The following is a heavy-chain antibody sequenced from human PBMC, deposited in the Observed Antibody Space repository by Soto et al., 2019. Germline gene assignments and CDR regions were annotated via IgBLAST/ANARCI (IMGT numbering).Heavy chain of an antibody. CDR1: GGSVSSGSYY. J-gene: IGHJ4*02. CDR2: IYYTGST. CDR3: ARIPGLWSFRFDY. V-gene: IGHV4-61*01. D-gene: IGHD2-21*01. Sequence: SETLSLTCTVSGGSVSSGSYYWSWIRQPPGKGLEWLGNIYYTGSTKYNPSLRGRLTISLDTSKNQFSLHLTSVTAADTAFYYCARIPGLWSFRFDYWGRGTLVTVSS.